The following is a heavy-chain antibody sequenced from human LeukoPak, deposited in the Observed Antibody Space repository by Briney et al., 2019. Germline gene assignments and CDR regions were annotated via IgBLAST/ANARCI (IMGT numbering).Heavy chain of an antibody. J-gene: IGHJ4*02. CDR1: SGSISSGVYY. CDR2: IYYSGST. V-gene: IGHV4-31*03. Sequence: SQTLSLTCPVSSGSISSGVYYWSWIRQHPGKGLEWIGYIYYSGSTYYNPSLKSRVIISVDTSKNQFSLKLSSVTAADTAVYYCARGVRWLQLSYFDYWGQGTLVTVSS. D-gene: IGHD5-24*01. CDR3: ARGVRWLQLSYFDY.